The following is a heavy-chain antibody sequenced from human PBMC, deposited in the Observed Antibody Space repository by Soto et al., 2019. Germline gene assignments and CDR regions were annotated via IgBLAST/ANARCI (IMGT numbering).Heavy chain of an antibody. D-gene: IGHD5-12*01. CDR3: VRIVSGYDWGLYYMDV. Sequence: VQLVQSGAEVKKPGESLKISCKGTGYFFSNYWIGWVRQMPGKGLAWMGAVQPLDSETGNSPSFQGQVTISADNSISTAYLQWSSLKASDTAMYYCVRIVSGYDWGLYYMDVWGKGTTVTVSS. V-gene: IGHV5-51*03. CDR2: VQPLDSET. J-gene: IGHJ6*03. CDR1: GYFFSNYW.